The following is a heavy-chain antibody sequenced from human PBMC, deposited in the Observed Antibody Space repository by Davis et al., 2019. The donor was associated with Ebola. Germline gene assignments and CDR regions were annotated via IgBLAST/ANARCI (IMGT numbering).Heavy chain of an antibody. V-gene: IGHV3-30*03. Sequence: GESLKISCAASGFTFSTYAMHWVRQAPGKGLEWVAVISYDGSNKFYADSVKGRFTISRDNAKNSLYLQMNSLRAEDTAVYYCARGVPAATFDSWGQGTLVTVSS. CDR3: ARGVPAATFDS. CDR1: GFTFSTYA. CDR2: ISYDGSNK. J-gene: IGHJ4*02. D-gene: IGHD2-2*01.